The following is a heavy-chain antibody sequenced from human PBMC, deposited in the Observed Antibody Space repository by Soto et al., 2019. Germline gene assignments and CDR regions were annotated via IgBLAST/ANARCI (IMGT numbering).Heavy chain of an antibody. J-gene: IGHJ4*02. CDR3: ASHYDYDSSGYYYGQS. V-gene: IGHV4-39*01. CDR2: IYFSGST. Sequence: SETLSLTCTVSGGSISSSSYYWGWIRQPPGKGLEWIGSIYFSGSTYYNPSLKSRVTISVDTSKNQFSLKLSSVTAADTAVYYCASHYDYDSSGYYYGQSWGQGTLVTVSS. D-gene: IGHD3-22*01. CDR1: GGSISSSSYY.